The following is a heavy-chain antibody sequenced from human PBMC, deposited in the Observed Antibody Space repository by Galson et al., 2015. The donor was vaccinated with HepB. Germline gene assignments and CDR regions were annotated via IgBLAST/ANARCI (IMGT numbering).Heavy chain of an antibody. CDR2: ISYDGSNK. Sequence: SLRLSCAASGFTFSDYAMHWVRQAPGKGLEWVAVISYDGSNKYYADSVEGRFTISRDNSKNTLYLQVNSLRAEDTAVYYCARAYHIVVVTAIDYWGQGTLVTVSS. CDR1: GFTFSDYA. CDR3: ARAYHIVVVTAIDY. D-gene: IGHD2-21*02. V-gene: IGHV3-30*04. J-gene: IGHJ4*02.